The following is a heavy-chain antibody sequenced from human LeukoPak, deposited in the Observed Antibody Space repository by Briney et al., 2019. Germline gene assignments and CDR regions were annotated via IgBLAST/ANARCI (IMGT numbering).Heavy chain of an antibody. CDR1: GFTFSSCA. CDR3: ARGRIQLWYPIDY. CDR2: ISSNGGST. Sequence: GGSLRLSCAASGFTFSSCAMHWVRQAPGKGLEYVSAISSNGGSTYYADSVKGRFTISRDNSKNALYLQMNSLRAEDTAVYYCARGRIQLWYPIDYWGQGTLVTVSS. J-gene: IGHJ4*02. V-gene: IGHV3-64*02. D-gene: IGHD5-18*01.